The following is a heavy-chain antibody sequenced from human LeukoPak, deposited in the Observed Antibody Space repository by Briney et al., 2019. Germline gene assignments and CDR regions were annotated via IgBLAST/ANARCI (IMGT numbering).Heavy chain of an antibody. J-gene: IGHJ4*02. Sequence: PSETLSLTCAVYGESFSGYYWSWIRQPPGKGLEWIGEINHIESTNFNPSLKSRVTISVDTPKNQFSLKLSSVTAADTAVYYCARGRGASTVTTEFDYWGLGTLVTVSS. D-gene: IGHD4-17*01. CDR1: GESFSGYY. V-gene: IGHV4-34*01. CDR2: INHIEST. CDR3: ARGRGASTVTTEFDY.